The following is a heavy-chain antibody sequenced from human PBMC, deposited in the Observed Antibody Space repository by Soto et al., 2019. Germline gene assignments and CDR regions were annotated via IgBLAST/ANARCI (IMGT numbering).Heavy chain of an antibody. V-gene: IGHV1-58*01. Sequence: QMQLVQSGPEVKKPGTSVKVSCKASGFTFTSSAVQWVRQARGQRLEWIGWIVVGSGNTNYAQKFQERVTITRDMSTSKGYMELSSLRSDETAVYYCAGDRTYCGGDCYVDWGQGTLVTVSS. CDR2: IVVGSGNT. D-gene: IGHD2-21*02. CDR1: GFTFTSSA. CDR3: AGDRTYCGGDCYVD. J-gene: IGHJ4*02.